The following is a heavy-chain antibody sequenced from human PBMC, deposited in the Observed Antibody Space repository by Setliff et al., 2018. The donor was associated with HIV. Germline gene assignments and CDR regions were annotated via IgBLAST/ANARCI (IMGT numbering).Heavy chain of an antibody. J-gene: IGHJ4*02. CDR1: GGTFSSYA. V-gene: IGHV1-69*13. Sequence: GASVKVSCKASGGTFSSYAISWVRQAPGQGLEWMGGIIPIFGTANYAQKFQGRVTITADESTSTAYMELSSLRSEDTAVYYCARARRSSMVRGTYFDYWGQGTLVTVPS. D-gene: IGHD3-10*01. CDR3: ARARRSSMVRGTYFDY. CDR2: IIPIFGTA.